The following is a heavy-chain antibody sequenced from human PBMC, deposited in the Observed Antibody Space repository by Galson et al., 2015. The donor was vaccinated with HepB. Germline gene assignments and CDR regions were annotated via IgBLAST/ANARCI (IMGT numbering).Heavy chain of an antibody. CDR3: ARGAIYDLEFPIKHILPFDP. Sequence: SVKVSCKASGYTFITYDINWVRQAPGQGLEWMGWMNPNSTNAAYAQKFQGRVTMTSNTSINTAYMELSSLTSEDTAVYYCARGAIYDLEFPIKHILPFDPWGQVTLVTVSS. CDR1: GYTFITYD. CDR2: MNPNSTNA. V-gene: IGHV1-8*01. D-gene: IGHD2-21*01. J-gene: IGHJ5*02.